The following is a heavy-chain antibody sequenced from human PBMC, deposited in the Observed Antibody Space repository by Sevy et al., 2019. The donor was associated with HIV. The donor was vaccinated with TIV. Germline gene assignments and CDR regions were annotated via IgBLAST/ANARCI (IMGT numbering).Heavy chain of an antibody. Sequence: GGSLRLSCEASGFTFSSYWMSWVRQAPGKGLEWVANIKQDGSEKDYVDSVKGRFTISRDNAKKSLYLQMNSLRAEDTAVYDCARGSNYYDSQTPFDYWGQGTLVTVSS. CDR1: GFTFSSYW. CDR2: IKQDGSEK. V-gene: IGHV3-7*03. D-gene: IGHD3-22*01. J-gene: IGHJ4*02. CDR3: ARGSNYYDSQTPFDY.